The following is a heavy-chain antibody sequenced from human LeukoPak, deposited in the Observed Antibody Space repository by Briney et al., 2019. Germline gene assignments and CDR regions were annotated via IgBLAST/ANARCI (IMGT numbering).Heavy chain of an antibody. CDR3: ARGPYDGTFYFDS. Sequence: ASVKVSCKISGGTFGSYGISWVRQAPGRGLEWMGRTIPIRGMTNYAQKFQGRVTITADTSTSTAYKELSSLTSEDTAVYFCARGPYDGTFYFDSWGQGTLVIVSS. V-gene: IGHV1-69*04. D-gene: IGHD3-16*01. CDR1: GGTFGSYG. CDR2: TIPIRGMT. J-gene: IGHJ4*02.